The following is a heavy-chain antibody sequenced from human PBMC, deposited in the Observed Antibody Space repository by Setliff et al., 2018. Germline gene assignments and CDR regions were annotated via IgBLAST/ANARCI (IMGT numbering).Heavy chain of an antibody. CDR3: SRFGLYYEAVYGGGDYYYYGMDV. Sequence: SVKVSCKASGGTFSSYAISWVRQAPGQGLEWMGGIIPIFGTANYAQKFQGRVTITADGSTSTAYMELSSLRSEDTAVYYCSRFGLYYEAVYGGGDYYYYGMDVWGQGTTVTVSS. CDR2: IIPIFGTA. D-gene: IGHD3-16*01. CDR1: GGTFSSYA. V-gene: IGHV1-69*13. J-gene: IGHJ6*02.